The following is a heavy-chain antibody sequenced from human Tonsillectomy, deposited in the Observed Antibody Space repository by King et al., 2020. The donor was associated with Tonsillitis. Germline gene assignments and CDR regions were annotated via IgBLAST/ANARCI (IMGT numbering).Heavy chain of an antibody. Sequence: QLVQSGGGLVQPGRSLRLSCAASGFTFDDYAMHWVRQAPGKGLEWVSSISSNSDRIGYADSVKGRFTVSRDNAKSSLYLQMNTLRTEDTAVYNCAKDIRGTYYWYNFDFWGQGTLVTVSS. CDR3: AKDIRGTYYWYNFDF. V-gene: IGHV3-9*01. J-gene: IGHJ4*02. D-gene: IGHD2-8*02. CDR2: ISSNSDRI. CDR1: GFTFDDYA.